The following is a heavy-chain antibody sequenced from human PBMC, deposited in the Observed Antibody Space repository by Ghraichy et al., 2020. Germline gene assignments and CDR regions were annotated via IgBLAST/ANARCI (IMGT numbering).Heavy chain of an antibody. V-gene: IGHV4-59*01. CDR1: GGSISSYY. Sequence: SETLSLTCTVSGGSISSYYWSWIRQPPGKGLEWIGYIYYSGSTNYNPSLKSRVTISVDTSKNQFSLKLSSVTAADTAVYYCARALYYYDRATESWYFDLWGRGTLVTVSS. D-gene: IGHD3-22*01. CDR2: IYYSGST. CDR3: ARALYYYDRATESWYFDL. J-gene: IGHJ2*01.